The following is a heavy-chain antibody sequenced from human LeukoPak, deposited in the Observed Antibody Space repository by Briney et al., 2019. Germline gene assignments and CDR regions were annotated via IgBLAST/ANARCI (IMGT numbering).Heavy chain of an antibody. V-gene: IGHV1-3*01. Sequence: ASVKVSCKASGYTFTSYAMHWVRQAPGQRLEWMGWINAGNGNTKYSQKFQGRVTITRDTSASTAYMELSSLRSEDTAVYYCARGSGSYWDPDYWGQGTLVTVSS. CDR3: ARGSGSYWDPDY. CDR1: GYTFTSYA. CDR2: INAGNGNT. J-gene: IGHJ4*02. D-gene: IGHD1-26*01.